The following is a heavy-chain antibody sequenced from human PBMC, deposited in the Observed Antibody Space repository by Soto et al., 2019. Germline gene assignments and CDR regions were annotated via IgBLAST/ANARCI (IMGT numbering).Heavy chain of an antibody. CDR1: GFTFSSYA. CDR3: ARDVQQLAEPGGWFDP. Sequence: GGSLRLSCAASGFTFSSYAMHWVRQAPGKGLEWVAVISYDGSNKYYADSVKGRFTISRDNSKNTLYLQMNSLRAEDTAVYYCARDVQQLAEPGGWFDPWGQGTLVTVSS. V-gene: IGHV3-30-3*01. J-gene: IGHJ5*02. CDR2: ISYDGSNK. D-gene: IGHD6-6*01.